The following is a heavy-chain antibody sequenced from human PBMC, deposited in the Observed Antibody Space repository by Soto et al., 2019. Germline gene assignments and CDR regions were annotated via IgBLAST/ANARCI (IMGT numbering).Heavy chain of an antibody. D-gene: IGHD2-15*01. V-gene: IGHV1-18*01. CDR1: GYTFTSYG. CDR2: ISAYNGNT. J-gene: IGHJ4*02. Sequence: QVQLVQSGAEVKKPGASVKVSCKASGYTFTSYGISWVRQAPGQGLEWMGWISAYNGNTNYAQKLQGRVIMTTDTSTSTAYMELRSLRSDDTAVYYCARDSPDDIVVVVAAPLGYWGQGTLVTVSS. CDR3: ARDSPDDIVVVVAAPLGY.